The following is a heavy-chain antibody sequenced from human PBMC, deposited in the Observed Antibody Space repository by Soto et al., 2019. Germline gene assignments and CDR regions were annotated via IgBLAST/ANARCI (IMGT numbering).Heavy chain of an antibody. J-gene: IGHJ3*02. CDR3: ARDHSTWDVVVRAATHRGVFDI. D-gene: IGHD2-15*01. CDR1: GFTFSAYY. CDR2: ISSSGSTI. Sequence: QVQLVESGGGLVKPGGSLRLSCAASGFTFSAYYMSWIRQAPGKGLEWVSYISSSGSTIYYADSVKGRFTISRDNAKNPLYMQMNSLSAADTAVYYCARDHSTWDVVVRAATHRGVFDILGRGTMVTVSS. V-gene: IGHV3-11*01.